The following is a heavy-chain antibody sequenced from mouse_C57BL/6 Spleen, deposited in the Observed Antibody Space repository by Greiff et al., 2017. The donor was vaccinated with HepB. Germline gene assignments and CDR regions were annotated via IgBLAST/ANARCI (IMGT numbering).Heavy chain of an antibody. CDR3: ARVYGSSSAWFAY. CDR2: IDPSDSYT. J-gene: IGHJ3*01. CDR1: GYTFTSYW. V-gene: IGHV1-50*01. Sequence: VQLQQPGAELVKPGASVKLSCKASGYTFTSYWMQWVKQRPGQGLEWIGEIDPSDSYTNYNQKFKGKATLTVDTSSSTAYMQLSSRTSEDSAVYYCARVYGSSSAWFAYWGQGTLVTVSA. D-gene: IGHD1-1*01.